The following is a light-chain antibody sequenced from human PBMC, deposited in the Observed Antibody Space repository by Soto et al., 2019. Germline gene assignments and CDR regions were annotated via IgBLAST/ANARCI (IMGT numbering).Light chain of an antibody. CDR1: SSDVGGYNY. CDR3: SSYGGSNTVV. J-gene: IGLJ2*01. CDR2: EVS. Sequence: QSALTQPPSASGSPGQSVTISCTGSSSDVGGYNYDSWYQQHPGKAPKLMIYEVSKRPSGVPDRLSGSKSGNTASLTVSGRQSEYEADYYCSSYGGSNTVVFGGGTQQTLL. V-gene: IGLV2-8*01.